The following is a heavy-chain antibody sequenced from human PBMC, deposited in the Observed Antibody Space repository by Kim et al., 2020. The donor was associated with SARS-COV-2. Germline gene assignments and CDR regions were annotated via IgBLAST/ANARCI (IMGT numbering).Heavy chain of an antibody. J-gene: IGHJ5*02. CDR1: GFTFSSYA. CDR3: AKDLGRLDGSSWYGSWFDP. Sequence: GGSLRLSCAASGFTFSSYAMSWVRQAPGKGLEWVSAISGSGGSTYYADSVKGRFTISRDNSKNTLYLQMNSLRAEDTAVYYCAKDLGRLDGSSWYGSWFDPWGQRTLVTVSS. D-gene: IGHD6-13*01. V-gene: IGHV3-23*01. CDR2: ISGSGGST.